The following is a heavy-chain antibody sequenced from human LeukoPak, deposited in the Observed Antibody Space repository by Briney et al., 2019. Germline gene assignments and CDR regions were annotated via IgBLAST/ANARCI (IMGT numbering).Heavy chain of an antibody. Sequence: SVKVSCKASGGIFNSKALSWVRQAPGQGLEWMGGIIPMFRTANYGQKFQGRVTITADDSTSTGYMELSSLRSEDTAVYYCARDRPAGSHPAPDAFDIWGQGTMVTVSS. CDR1: GGIFNSKA. CDR2: IIPMFRTA. D-gene: IGHD6-13*01. J-gene: IGHJ3*02. V-gene: IGHV1-69*01. CDR3: ARDRPAGSHPAPDAFDI.